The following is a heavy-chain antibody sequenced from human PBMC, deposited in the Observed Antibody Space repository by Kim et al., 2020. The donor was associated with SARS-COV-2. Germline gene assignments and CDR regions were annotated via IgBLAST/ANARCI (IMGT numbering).Heavy chain of an antibody. CDR3: ARTEITFGGVIVRYYYYGMDV. Sequence: SETLSLTCAVYGGSFSGYYWSWIRQPPGKGLEWIGEINHSGSTNYNPSLKSRVTISVDTSKNQFSLKLSSVTAADTAVYYCARTEITFGGVIVRYYYYGMDVWGQGTTVTVSS. J-gene: IGHJ6*02. V-gene: IGHV4-34*01. D-gene: IGHD3-16*02. CDR1: GGSFSGYY. CDR2: INHSGST.